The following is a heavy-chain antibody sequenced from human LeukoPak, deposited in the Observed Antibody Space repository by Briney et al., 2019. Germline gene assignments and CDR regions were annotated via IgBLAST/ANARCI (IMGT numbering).Heavy chain of an antibody. J-gene: IGHJ4*02. CDR3: ARDGSITGTKFDY. CDR1: GYTFTGYY. Sequence: ASVKVSCKASGYTFTGYYMHWVRQAPGQGLEWMGWINPNSGGTNYAQKFQGRVTMTRDTSISTGYMELSRLRSDDTAVYYCARDGSITGTKFDYWGQGTLVTVSS. V-gene: IGHV1-2*02. D-gene: IGHD1-7*01. CDR2: INPNSGGT.